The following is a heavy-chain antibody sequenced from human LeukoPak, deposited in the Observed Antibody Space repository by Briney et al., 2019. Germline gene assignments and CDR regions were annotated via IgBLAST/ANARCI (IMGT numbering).Heavy chain of an antibody. CDR1: GYTFTSYD. CDR2: MNPNSGNT. Sequence: ASLKVSCKASGYTFTSYDINWVRQATGQGLEWMGWMNPNSGNTGYAQKFQSKVTITRNNYIGTDYMELSSLRTEDTAVYYCARGPKNRQFDYWGQGTLVTVSS. V-gene: IGHV1-8*01. CDR3: ARGPKNRQFDY. J-gene: IGHJ4*02.